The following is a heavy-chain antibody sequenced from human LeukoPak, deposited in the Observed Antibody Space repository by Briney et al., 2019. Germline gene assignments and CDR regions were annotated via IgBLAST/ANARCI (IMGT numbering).Heavy chain of an antibody. CDR3: ARRTSGSSHFDS. Sequence: PSETLSLTCTVSGGSISSSSYYWGWIRQPPGKGLEWIGSIYYSGNTYYNPSLKSRVTISVDTSNNQFSLRLNSVTAADTAVYYCARRTSGSSHFDSWGQGTLVIVSS. J-gene: IGHJ4*02. CDR1: GGSISSSSYY. CDR2: IYYSGNT. D-gene: IGHD6-6*01. V-gene: IGHV4-39*07.